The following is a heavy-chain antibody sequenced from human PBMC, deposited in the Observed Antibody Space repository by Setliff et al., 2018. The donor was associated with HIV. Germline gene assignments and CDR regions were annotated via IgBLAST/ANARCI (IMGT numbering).Heavy chain of an antibody. CDR1: GYTFTSYG. D-gene: IGHD6-6*01. Sequence: VKVSCKASGYTFTSYGISWVRQAPGQGLEWMGWISTYNGNTNYAPKLQGRVTMTTDTSTSTAYMELRSLTSDDTAVYYCARSRYSSSSGDYWGQGTLVTVS. CDR2: ISTYNGNT. V-gene: IGHV1-18*01. J-gene: IGHJ4*02. CDR3: ARSRYSSSSGDY.